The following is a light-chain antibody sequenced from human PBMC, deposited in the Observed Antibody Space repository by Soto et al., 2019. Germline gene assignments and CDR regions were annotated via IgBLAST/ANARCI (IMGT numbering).Light chain of an antibody. Sequence: QPVLTQPPSASASLGASVTLTCTLSSGYSNYKVDWYQQRPGKGPRFVMRVGTGGIVGSKGGGIPDRFSVLGSGLNRYLTFKSIQEEDGSDYHCGADHGSGSNFVSYVFGPGTQLTVL. J-gene: IGLJ7*01. V-gene: IGLV9-49*01. CDR3: GADHGSGSNFVSYV. CDR1: SGYSNYK. CDR2: VGTGGIVG.